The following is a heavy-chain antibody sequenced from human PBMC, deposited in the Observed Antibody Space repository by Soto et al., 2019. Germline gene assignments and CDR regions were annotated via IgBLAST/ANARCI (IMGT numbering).Heavy chain of an antibody. V-gene: IGHV3-30*04. Sequence: QVQLVESGGGVVQPGRSLRLSCVASGFTFSSDAMHWVRQAPGKGLEWVAAISYDGSYKPYADAVKVRFTISRDNSKNALYLQMNSLRVEDSAVYYCAKDQAVGGTLGLFDYWGQGTLVTVSS. CDR1: GFTFSSDA. CDR3: AKDQAVGGTLGLFDY. D-gene: IGHD1-26*01. J-gene: IGHJ4*02. CDR2: ISYDGSYK.